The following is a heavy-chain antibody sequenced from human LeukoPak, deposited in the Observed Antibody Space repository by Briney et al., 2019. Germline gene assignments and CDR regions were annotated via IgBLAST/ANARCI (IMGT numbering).Heavy chain of an antibody. Sequence: SVKVSCKASGGTFSSYIITWVRQAPGQGLEWMGRIIPMFGTPSYAQKFQDRVTITADESARTAYMELSSLRSEDTAVYYCASGRTDIIVVPATLRNYYFDYWGQGTLVTVSS. J-gene: IGHJ4*02. CDR2: IIPMFGTP. V-gene: IGHV1-69*13. D-gene: IGHD2-2*01. CDR3: ASGRTDIIVVPATLRNYYFDY. CDR1: GGTFSSYI.